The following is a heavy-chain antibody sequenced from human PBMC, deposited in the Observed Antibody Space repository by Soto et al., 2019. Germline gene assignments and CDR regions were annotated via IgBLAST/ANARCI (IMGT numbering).Heavy chain of an antibody. CDR3: ARGLKDDHSPFDY. CDR2: IYYSGST. J-gene: IGHJ4*02. V-gene: IGHV4-30-4*01. Sequence: QVQLQESGPGLVKPSQTLSLTCTVSGGSISSGDYYWSWIRQPPGKGLEWIGYIYYSGSTYYNPSLKSRVTISVNTSKNQFSLKLSSVTAADTAVYYCARGLKDDHSPFDYWGQGTLVTVSS. D-gene: IGHD1-26*01. CDR1: GGSISSGDYY.